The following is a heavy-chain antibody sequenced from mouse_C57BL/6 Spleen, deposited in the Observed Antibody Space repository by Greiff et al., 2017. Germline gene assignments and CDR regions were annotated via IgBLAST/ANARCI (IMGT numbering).Heavy chain of an antibody. J-gene: IGHJ1*03. CDR2: ISGGGGNT. CDR3: ARHRTTVGYFDV. V-gene: IGHV5-9*01. D-gene: IGHD1-1*01. CDR1: GFTFSSYT. Sequence: EVHLVESGGGLVKPGGSLKLSCAASGFTFSSYTMSWVRQTPEKRLEWVATISGGGGNTYYPDSVKGRFTISRDNAKNTLYLQMSSLRSEDTALYYCARHRTTVGYFDVWGTGTTVTVSS.